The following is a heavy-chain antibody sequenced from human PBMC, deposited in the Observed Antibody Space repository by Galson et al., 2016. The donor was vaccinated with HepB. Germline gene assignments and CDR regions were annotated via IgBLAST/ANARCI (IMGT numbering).Heavy chain of an antibody. Sequence: SETLSLTCTVSGGSISNYYWSWVRLPAGRGLEWIGRIHSNGDTVYNPSLKSRVSMSVDTSTSHFSLRLNSATAADTAVYYCARDSDLEVHFWGQGILVTVSS. J-gene: IGHJ4*02. CDR1: GGSISNYY. CDR2: IHSNGDT. CDR3: ARDSDLEVHF. V-gene: IGHV4-4*07. D-gene: IGHD1-1*01.